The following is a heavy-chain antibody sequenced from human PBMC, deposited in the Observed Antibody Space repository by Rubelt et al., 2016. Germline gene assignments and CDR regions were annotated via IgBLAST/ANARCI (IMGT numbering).Heavy chain of an antibody. J-gene: IGHJ3*02. CDR1: GGTFSSYA. CDR3: ARDLVGVVITTHDAVDI. V-gene: IGHV1-69*06. Sequence: QVQLVQSGAEVKKPGSSVKVSCKASGGTFSSYAISWVRQAPGQGLEWMGGIIPIFGTANYAQKFQGRVTITADKSTSTAYMELSSLRSEDTAVYYCARDLVGVVITTHDAVDIWGQGTMVTVSS. CDR2: IIPIFGTA. D-gene: IGHD3-22*01.